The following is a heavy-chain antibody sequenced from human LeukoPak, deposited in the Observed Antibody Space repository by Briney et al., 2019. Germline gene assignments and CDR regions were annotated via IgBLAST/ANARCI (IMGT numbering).Heavy chain of an antibody. CDR2: IKQGGSEK. Sequence: GGSLRLSCAASGFTFSDYYMSWIRQAPGKGLEWVANIKQGGSEKYYVDSVKGRFTISRDSAKNSVYLQMNSLRAEDTAVYYCARDAYRDRYFDFWGQGSLVTVSS. V-gene: IGHV3-7*01. D-gene: IGHD4-11*01. CDR3: ARDAYRDRYFDF. J-gene: IGHJ4*02. CDR1: GFTFSDYY.